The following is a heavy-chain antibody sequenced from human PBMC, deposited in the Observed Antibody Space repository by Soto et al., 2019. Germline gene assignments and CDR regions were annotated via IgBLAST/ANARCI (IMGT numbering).Heavy chain of an antibody. D-gene: IGHD7-27*01. Sequence: GGSLRLSCAASGFTFSRYAMHWVRQAPGKGLEWVAVIWFDGSNKQYTDSVKGRFTISRDNSKNTLYVQMNSLRAEDTAIYYCAKEADWGFDYWGQGTLVTVSS. J-gene: IGHJ4*02. CDR1: GFTFSRYA. CDR2: IWFDGSNK. V-gene: IGHV3-33*06. CDR3: AKEADWGFDY.